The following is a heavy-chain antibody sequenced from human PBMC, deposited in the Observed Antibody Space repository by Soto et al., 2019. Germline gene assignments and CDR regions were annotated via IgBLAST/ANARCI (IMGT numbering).Heavy chain of an antibody. CDR2: IYYSGST. V-gene: IGHV4-30-4*01. D-gene: IGHD3-10*01. Sequence: QVQLQESGPGLVKPSQTLSLSCTVCGGSISSGDYDWSWIRQPPGKGLEWIGYIYYSGSTYYNPSLKSRVTISVDTSKNQFSLKLSSVTAAHTAVYYCARVAGSFYWYFDLWGRGTLVTVSS. J-gene: IGHJ2*01. CDR1: GGSISSGDYD. CDR3: ARVAGSFYWYFDL.